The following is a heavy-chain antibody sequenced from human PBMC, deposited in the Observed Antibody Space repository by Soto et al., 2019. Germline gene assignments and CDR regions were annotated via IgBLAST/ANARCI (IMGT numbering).Heavy chain of an antibody. CDR1: GYMFTKSA. J-gene: IGHJ4*01. CDR2: ISGDSGNT. CDR3: ARDGVAAGNINFDY. D-gene: IGHD6-19*01. Sequence: ASVKVSCKASGYMFTKSAMHWVRQAPGQRLEWMGWISGDSGNTKYSPKLQDRVTITRDTSASTAYMELSSLRSEDTALYYCARDGVAAGNINFDYWGQGTLVTVSS. V-gene: IGHV1-3*01.